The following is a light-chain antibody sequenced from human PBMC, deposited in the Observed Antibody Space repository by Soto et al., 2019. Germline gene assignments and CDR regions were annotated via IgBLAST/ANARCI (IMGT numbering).Light chain of an antibody. CDR1: QSINNY. J-gene: IGKJ4*01. CDR2: DAS. Sequence: EIVLTQSPVTLSLSPGERATLSCRASQSINNYLAWYQQKPGQPPRLLIYDASNRDTAIPVRFSGSGSGTDITLTISRLEPEDYAVYYCQYRGIWPPGATFGGGTKVEIK. CDR3: QYRGIWPPGAT. V-gene: IGKV3-11*01.